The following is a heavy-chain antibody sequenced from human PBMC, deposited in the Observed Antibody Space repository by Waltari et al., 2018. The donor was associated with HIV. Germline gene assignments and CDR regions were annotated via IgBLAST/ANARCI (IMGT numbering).Heavy chain of an antibody. J-gene: IGHJ6*02. D-gene: IGHD6-13*01. V-gene: IGHV3-33*01. Sequence: QVHLVESGGGVVQPGRSLRLSCEASGFTFGNYGMHWVGQAPGNVVEWVSGIWYEGSNKYYRDAVKGRFTISRDNSKNTLYLQMNSLRAEDTAVYYCVRNRIVQQILGGMDVWGQGTTVTVSS. CDR1: GFTFGNYG. CDR2: IWYEGSNK. CDR3: VRNRIVQQILGGMDV.